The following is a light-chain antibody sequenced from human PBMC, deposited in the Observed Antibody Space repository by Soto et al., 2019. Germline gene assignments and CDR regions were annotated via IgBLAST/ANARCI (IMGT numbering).Light chain of an antibody. CDR2: AAS. CDR3: QKYNSAPLT. J-gene: IGKJ4*01. CDR1: QTVGGF. V-gene: IGKV1-27*01. Sequence: DIQMTQSPSTLSASIGDRVTITCRASQTVGGFVAWYQQKPGKVPKLLIYAASTLQSGVPSRFSGSGSGTDFTLTISSLQPEDVATYYCQKYNSAPLTFGGGTKVEIK.